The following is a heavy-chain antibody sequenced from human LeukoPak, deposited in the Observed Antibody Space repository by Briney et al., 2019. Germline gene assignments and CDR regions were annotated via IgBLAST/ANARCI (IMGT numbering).Heavy chain of an antibody. Sequence: SETLSLTCTVSGGSISSYYWSWIRQPAGKGLEWIGRIYTSGSTNYNPSLKSRVTMSVDTSKNQFSLKLSSVTAADTAVYYCARDDGGYDFWSGYYHPIYYYYMDVWGKGTTVTVSS. J-gene: IGHJ6*03. CDR1: GGSISSYY. CDR2: IYTSGST. CDR3: ARDDGGYDFWSGYYHPIYYYYMDV. D-gene: IGHD3-3*01. V-gene: IGHV4-4*07.